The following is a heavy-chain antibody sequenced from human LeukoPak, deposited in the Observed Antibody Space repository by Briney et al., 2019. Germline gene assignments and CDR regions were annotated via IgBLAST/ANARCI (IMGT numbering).Heavy chain of an antibody. CDR3: ARGPSYFQH. V-gene: IGHV6-1*01. Sequence: SQTLSLTCAISGDSVSSNSATWNWIRQSPSRGLEWLGRTYNRSKRYKYYAVSVKGRITINPDTSKNQFSLQLNSVTPEDTAVYYCARGPSYFQHWGQGTLVTVSS. CDR1: GDSVSSNSAT. CDR2: TYNRSKRYK. J-gene: IGHJ1*01.